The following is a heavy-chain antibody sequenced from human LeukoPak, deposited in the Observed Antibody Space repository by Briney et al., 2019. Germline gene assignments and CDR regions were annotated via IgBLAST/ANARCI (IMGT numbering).Heavy chain of an antibody. CDR3: AKWANYDFWSGYFDS. J-gene: IGHJ4*02. Sequence: GGSLRLSCAASGFTFADYGMSWVRQAPGKGLEWVSGINWHGGSTGYVDSVKGRFTISRDNAKKSLYLQMNNLRAEDTALYYCAKWANYDFWSGYFDSWGQGTLAMVSS. CDR2: INWHGGST. D-gene: IGHD3-3*01. CDR1: GFTFADYG. V-gene: IGHV3-20*04.